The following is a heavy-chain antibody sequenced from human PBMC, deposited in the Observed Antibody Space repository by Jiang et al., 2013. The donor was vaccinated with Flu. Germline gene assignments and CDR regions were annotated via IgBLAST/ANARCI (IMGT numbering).Heavy chain of an antibody. CDR1: GFTFSGSA. J-gene: IGHJ4*02. CDR3: VCARFDY. Sequence: GFTFSGSAMHWVRQASGKGLEWVGRIRSKANSYATAYAASVKGRFTISRDDSKNTAYLQMNSLKTEDTAVYYCVCARFDYWGQGTLVTVSS. CDR2: IRSKANSYAT. V-gene: IGHV3-73*01.